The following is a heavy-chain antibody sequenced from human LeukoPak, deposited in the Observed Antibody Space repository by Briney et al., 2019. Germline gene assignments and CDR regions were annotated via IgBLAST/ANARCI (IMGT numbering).Heavy chain of an antibody. CDR3: ARDTKYAFDN. D-gene: IGHD2-2*01. V-gene: IGHV3-48*01. CDR2: IGISSGNT. Sequence: GGSLRLSCAAPGFTFSSYSMNWVRQAPGKGLEWISYIGISSGNTKYADSVKGRFTISGDKAKNSVYLQMNSLRVEDTAVYYCARDTKYAFDNWGQGTLVTVSS. J-gene: IGHJ4*02. CDR1: GFTFSSYS.